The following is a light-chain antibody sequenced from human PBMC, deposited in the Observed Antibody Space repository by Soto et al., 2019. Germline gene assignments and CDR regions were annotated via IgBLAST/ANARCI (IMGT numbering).Light chain of an antibody. Sequence: DIQMTQSPSSLSASVGDRVTITCRASQGISNYLAWYQQKPGKVPKLLIYAASTLKSGVPSRFSGSGSGTDFTLTIRRLQPEDVATYYCQKYNSAPRTFGQGTKVEIK. V-gene: IGKV1-27*01. CDR3: QKYNSAPRT. J-gene: IGKJ1*01. CDR2: AAS. CDR1: QGISNY.